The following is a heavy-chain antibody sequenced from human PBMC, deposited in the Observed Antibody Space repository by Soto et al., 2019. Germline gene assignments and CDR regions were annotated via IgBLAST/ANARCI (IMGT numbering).Heavy chain of an antibody. Sequence: GPSVKVSCKTSGYTFTDYAMHWVRQAPGQRLEWMGWINAGNGNTKYSQKFQGRVTITRDTSARTAYMELSSLRSEDTAVYYCAREYGSSTPLFDYWGQGTLVTVSS. CDR1: GYTFTDYA. V-gene: IGHV1-3*01. D-gene: IGHD6-13*01. CDR3: AREYGSSTPLFDY. J-gene: IGHJ4*02. CDR2: INAGNGNT.